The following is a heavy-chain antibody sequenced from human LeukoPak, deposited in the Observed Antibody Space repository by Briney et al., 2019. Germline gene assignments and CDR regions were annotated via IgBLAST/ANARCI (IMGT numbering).Heavy chain of an antibody. CDR3: ASGTHDYIKGAFDI. V-gene: IGHV4-39*01. CDR2: IYYSGST. Sequence: SETLSLTCTASGGSISSSSYYWGWIRQPPGKGLEWIGSIYYSGSTYYNPSLKSRVTISVDTSKNQFSLKLSSVTAADTAVYYCASGTHDYIKGAFDIWGQGTMVTVSS. CDR1: GGSISSSSYY. D-gene: IGHD4-11*01. J-gene: IGHJ3*02.